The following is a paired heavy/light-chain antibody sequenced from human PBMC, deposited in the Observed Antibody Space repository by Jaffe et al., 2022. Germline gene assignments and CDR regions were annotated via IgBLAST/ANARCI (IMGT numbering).Heavy chain of an antibody. CDR2: IYFTGST. J-gene: IGHJ6*03. Sequence: QLQLQESGPGLVRPSETLSLTCTVSGGSISSYYWSWIRQPPGRGLEWIGYIYFTGSTMYNPSLKSRVTISVDASTNLLSLKLTSVTAADTAVYYCARTFGPVDYYYYMDVWGKGTTVTVSS. D-gene: IGHD3-16*01. CDR3: ARTFGPVDYYYYMDV. CDR1: GGSISSYY. V-gene: IGHV4-59*01.
Light chain of an antibody. CDR2: DAS. V-gene: IGKV3-20*01. CDR3: QQYGTSPPMYT. Sequence: EIVLTQSPGTLSLSPGERATLSCRASQSVSSSYLAWYQQIPGQAPRLLIYDASIRATGIPDRFSGSGSGTDFTLTISRLEPEDFAVYYCQQYGTSPPMYTFGQGTKLEIK. CDR1: QSVSSSY. J-gene: IGKJ2*01.